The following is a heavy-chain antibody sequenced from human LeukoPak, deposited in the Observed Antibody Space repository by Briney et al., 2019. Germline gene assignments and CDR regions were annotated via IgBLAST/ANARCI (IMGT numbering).Heavy chain of an antibody. CDR1: GFTFSSYG. CDR3: ARAKKGYDFWSGRPEGYFDY. Sequence: GGSLRLSCVASGFTFSSYGMHWVRQAPGKGLEWVAVIWYDGSNKYYADSVKGRFTISRDNSENTLYLQMNSLRAEDTAVYYCARAKKGYDFWSGRPEGYFDYWGQETLVTVSS. D-gene: IGHD3-3*01. V-gene: IGHV3-33*08. CDR2: IWYDGSNK. J-gene: IGHJ4*02.